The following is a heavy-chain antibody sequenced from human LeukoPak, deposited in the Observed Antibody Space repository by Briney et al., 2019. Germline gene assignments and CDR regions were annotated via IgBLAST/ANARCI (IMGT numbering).Heavy chain of an antibody. J-gene: IGHJ4*02. Sequence: ASVKVSCKASGYNLVGYYIHWVRQAPGQGLEWMGRINPNSGGTNYAQKFQGRVTMTRDTSISTAYMELSRLRSDDTAVYYCARGEWLFHYWGQGTLVTVSS. CDR2: INPNSGGT. V-gene: IGHV1-2*06. D-gene: IGHD3-3*01. CDR3: ARGEWLFHY. CDR1: GYNLVGYY.